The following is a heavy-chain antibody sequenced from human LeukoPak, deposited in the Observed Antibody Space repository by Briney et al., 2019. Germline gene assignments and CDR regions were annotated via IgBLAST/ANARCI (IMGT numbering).Heavy chain of an antibody. CDR2: IYYSGST. J-gene: IGHJ4*02. V-gene: IGHV4-39*01. D-gene: IGHD3-10*01. Sequence: SETLSLTCTVSGGSISSSSYYWGWIRQPPGKGLEWIVSIYYSGSTYYNPSLKSRVTISVDTSKNQFSLKLSSVTAADTAVYYCARCRYYGSGSYYDFDYWGQGTLVTVSS. CDR3: ARCRYYGSGSYYDFDY. CDR1: GGSISSSSYY.